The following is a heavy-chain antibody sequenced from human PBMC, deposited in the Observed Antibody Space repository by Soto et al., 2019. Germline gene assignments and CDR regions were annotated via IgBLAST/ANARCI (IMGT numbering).Heavy chain of an antibody. J-gene: IGHJ4*02. CDR1: CGSIPSSSCY. CDR2: IYYSGST. Sequence: SETLSLTRNVSCGSIPSSSCYWGWIRQPPGKGLEWIGSIYYSGSTYYNPSLKSRVTISVDTSKIQFSLKLSSVTAADTAVYYFARRIAARRKYYFYYWGQGTLVTVSS. D-gene: IGHD6-6*01. CDR3: ARRIAARRKYYFYY. V-gene: IGHV4-39*01.